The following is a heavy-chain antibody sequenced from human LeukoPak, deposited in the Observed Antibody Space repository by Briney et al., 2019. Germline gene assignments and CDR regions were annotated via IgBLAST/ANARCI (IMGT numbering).Heavy chain of an antibody. D-gene: IGHD2/OR15-2a*01. CDR3: AKTGGGPPFLGYMDV. CDR1: GFTFSSYG. V-gene: IGHV3-30*02. J-gene: IGHJ6*03. CDR2: IRYDGSNK. Sequence: PGGSLRLSCAASGFTFSSYGMHWVRQAPGKGLEWVAFIRYDGSNKYYADSVKGRFTISRDNSKNTLYLQMNSLRAEDTAVYYCAKTGGGPPFLGYMDVWGKGTTVTVSS.